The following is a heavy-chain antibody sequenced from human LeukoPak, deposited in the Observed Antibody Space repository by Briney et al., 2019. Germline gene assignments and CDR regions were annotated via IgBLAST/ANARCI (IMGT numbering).Heavy chain of an antibody. CDR1: GFTFSRSW. Sequence: GGSLKLSCAASGFTFSRSWMTWVRQTPGKGLQWVANIKADGSEKYYVDSVKGRFTISRDNAKNSLYLQMNSLRAEDTAVYYCATDVGADWGQGTLVTVSS. V-gene: IGHV3-7*01. CDR2: IKADGSEK. CDR3: ATDVGAD. J-gene: IGHJ4*02.